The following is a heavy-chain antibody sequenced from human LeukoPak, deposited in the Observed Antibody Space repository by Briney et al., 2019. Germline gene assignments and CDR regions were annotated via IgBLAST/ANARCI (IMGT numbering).Heavy chain of an antibody. CDR1: GGSISSSSYY. D-gene: IGHD4-17*01. V-gene: IGHV4-61*01. CDR3: ARVKAAVTNLGAFDI. J-gene: IGHJ3*02. CDR2: IYYSGST. Sequence: TSETLSLTCTVSGGSISSSSYYWSWIRQPPGKGLEWIGYIYYSGSTNYNPSLKSRVTISVDTSKNQFSLKLSSVTAADTAVYYCARVKAAVTNLGAFDIWGQGTMVTVSS.